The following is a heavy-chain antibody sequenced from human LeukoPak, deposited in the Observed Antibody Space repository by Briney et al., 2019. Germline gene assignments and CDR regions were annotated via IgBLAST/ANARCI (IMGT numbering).Heavy chain of an antibody. Sequence: GGSLRLSCAASGFTFSSYWMNWARQAPGKGLEWVASINHNGNVNYYVDSVKGRFTISRDNAKNSLYLQMSNLRAEDTAVYYCARVVLGWFDPWGQGTLVTVSS. V-gene: IGHV3-7*03. CDR2: INHNGNVN. J-gene: IGHJ5*02. CDR3: ARVVLGWFDP. CDR1: GFTFSSYW.